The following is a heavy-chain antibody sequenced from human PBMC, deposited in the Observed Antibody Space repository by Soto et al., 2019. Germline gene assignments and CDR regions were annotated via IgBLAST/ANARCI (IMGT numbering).Heavy chain of an antibody. D-gene: IGHD2-21*02. CDR3: AKDKVSVVMTAPFDY. V-gene: IGHV3-30*18. Sequence: QVQLVESGGGVFQPGSSLRLSCAASGFTFSSYGMPGVRKAPGKGLEWVAVISYDGSNKYYADSVKGRFTISRDNSKNTLYLQMNSLRAEDTAVYYCAKDKVSVVMTAPFDYWGQGTLVTVSS. CDR2: ISYDGSNK. CDR1: GFTFSSYG. J-gene: IGHJ4*02.